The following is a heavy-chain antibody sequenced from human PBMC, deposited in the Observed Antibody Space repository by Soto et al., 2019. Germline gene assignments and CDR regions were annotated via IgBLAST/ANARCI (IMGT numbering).Heavy chain of an antibody. J-gene: IGHJ4*02. CDR2: ISWDGGRV. Sequence: EVQLVESGGGVVQPGGSLRLSCEASGFTFDDYMMHWVRQVPGKGLEWISLISWDGGRVDYADSIKGRFTVSRDNNKNSLYLHMHSLKTEDTAFYYCAKDGIGGSSLDYWGQGTLVTVSS. CDR1: GFTFDDYM. CDR3: AKDGIGGSSLDY. D-gene: IGHD2-15*01. V-gene: IGHV3-43*01.